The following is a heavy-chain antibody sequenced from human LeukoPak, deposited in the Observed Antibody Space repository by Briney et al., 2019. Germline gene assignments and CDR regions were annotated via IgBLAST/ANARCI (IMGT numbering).Heavy chain of an antibody. D-gene: IGHD4-17*01. V-gene: IGHV3-23*01. J-gene: IGHJ3*02. Sequence: GGSLTLSCIGSGFPLSAYGMTWVRQAPGKGLEWVSSIHGSGGIRGYADSVQGRFTISRDNSKNTLFLEMNSLRGEDTAVYYCGRDPNGDYIGAFEMWGPGTLVTVSS. CDR2: IHGSGGIR. CDR3: GRDPNGDYIGAFEM. CDR1: GFPLSAYG.